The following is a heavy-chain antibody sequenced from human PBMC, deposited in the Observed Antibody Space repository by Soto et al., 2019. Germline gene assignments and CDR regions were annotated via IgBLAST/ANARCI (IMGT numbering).Heavy chain of an antibody. D-gene: IGHD2-8*02. J-gene: IGHJ4*02. V-gene: IGHV4-34*01. CDR2: INHTGST. CDR1: GGSFSGYS. Sequence: QVQLQQWGAGLLKPSETLSLTCAVYGGSFSGYSWTWIRQPPGTGLGWIGEINHTGSTNYNPSLTSRVTISVDTSKNQFSLKLTSVTAADTAVYYCARDKITGLFDYWGQGTLVTVSS. CDR3: ARDKITGLFDY.